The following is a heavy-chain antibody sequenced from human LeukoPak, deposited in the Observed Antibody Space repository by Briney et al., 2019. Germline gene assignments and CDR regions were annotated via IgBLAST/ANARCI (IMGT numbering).Heavy chain of an antibody. D-gene: IGHD3-22*01. CDR3: ARGAYFSYYDSSGYVDY. CDR1: GFTFSDYY. V-gene: IGHV3-11*01. J-gene: IGHJ4*02. CDR2: ISSSVSII. Sequence: GGSLRLSCAASGFTFSDYYISWIRQAPGKGLEWVSYISSSVSIIYYADSVKGRFTISRDNAKSSLYLQMNSLRAEDTAVYYCARGAYFSYYDSSGYVDYWGQGTLVTVSS.